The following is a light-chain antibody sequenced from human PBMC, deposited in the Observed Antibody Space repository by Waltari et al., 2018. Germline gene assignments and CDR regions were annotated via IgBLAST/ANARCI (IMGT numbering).Light chain of an antibody. V-gene: IGKV3-15*01. J-gene: IGKJ4*01. CDR1: QSVSSN. CDR3: QQYNNWPPLT. Sequence: IVMTQTPATLSVSPGERATLSCRASQSVSSNLAGYQQKPGQAPRLLIYGASTRATGIPARFSGSGSGTEFTLTIRSLQSEDFAVYYCQQYNNWPPLTFGGGTKVEIK. CDR2: GAS.